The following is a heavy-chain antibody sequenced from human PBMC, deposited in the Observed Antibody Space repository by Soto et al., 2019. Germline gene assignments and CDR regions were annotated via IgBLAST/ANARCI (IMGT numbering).Heavy chain of an antibody. CDR1: GGTFSSYA. CDR2: IIPIFGIA. CDR3: ARGVWRGGGGSCYLDY. J-gene: IGHJ4*02. D-gene: IGHD2-15*01. Sequence: QVQLVQSGAEVKKPGSSVKVSCKASGGTFSSYAISWVRQAPGQGLEWMGGIIPIFGIANYAQKFQGRVTITADESTSTAYMELSSLRSEDTAVYYCARGVWRGGGGSCYLDYWGQGTLVTVSS. V-gene: IGHV1-69*01.